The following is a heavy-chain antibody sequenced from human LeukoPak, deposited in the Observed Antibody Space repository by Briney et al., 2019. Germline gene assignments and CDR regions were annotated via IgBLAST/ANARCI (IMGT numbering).Heavy chain of an antibody. CDR2: IIPIFGTA. CDR1: GGTFSSYA. Sequence: SVKVSCKASGGTFSSYAISWVRQAPGQGLEWMGGIIPIFGTANHAQKFQGRVTITADESTSTAYMELSSLRPEDTAVYYCAREWDYYDSSGSISFDYWGQGTLVTVSS. CDR3: AREWDYYDSSGSISFDY. D-gene: IGHD3-22*01. J-gene: IGHJ4*02. V-gene: IGHV1-69*01.